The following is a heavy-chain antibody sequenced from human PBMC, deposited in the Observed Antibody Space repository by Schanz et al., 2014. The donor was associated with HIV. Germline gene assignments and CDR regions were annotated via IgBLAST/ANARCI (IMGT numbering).Heavy chain of an antibody. V-gene: IGHV1-46*01. CDR3: ARDSPVAAGTLDY. Sequence: VQLVQSGAEVRKPGASVKVACRVSGFTLTSYYMHWVRQAPGQGLEWMGIINPSGGRTNYAQKCQGRGSMTADTSTSTVYMELRSLRSEDTAVYYCARDSPVAAGTLDYWGQGTLVTVSS. J-gene: IGHJ4*02. CDR1: GFTLTSYY. D-gene: IGHD6-13*01. CDR2: INPSGGRT.